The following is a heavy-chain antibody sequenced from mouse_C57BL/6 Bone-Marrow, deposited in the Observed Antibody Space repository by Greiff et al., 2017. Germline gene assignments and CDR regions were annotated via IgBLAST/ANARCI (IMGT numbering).Heavy chain of an antibody. J-gene: IGHJ2*01. CDR2: IDPSDSYT. D-gene: IGHD1-1*01. CDR1: GYTFTSYW. CDR3: ARKGYGSSLYYFDY. V-gene: IGHV1-59*01. Sequence: QVQLQQPGAELVRPGTSVKLSCKASGYTFTSYWMHWVKQTPGQGLEWIGVIDPSDSYTNYNQKFKGKATLTVDTSSSTAYMQLSSLTSEDSAVYYCARKGYGSSLYYFDYWGQGTTLTVSS.